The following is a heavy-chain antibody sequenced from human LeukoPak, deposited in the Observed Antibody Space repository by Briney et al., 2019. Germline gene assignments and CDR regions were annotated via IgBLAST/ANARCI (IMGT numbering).Heavy chain of an antibody. D-gene: IGHD3-22*01. Sequence: SQTLSPTCTVSGGSISSGGYYWGWLRQHPGKGLEWIGYIYYSGSTYHNPSLKIRVTISVDTSKNQFSLKLSSVTAADTAVYYCARGLWGYYGSGSFDYWGQGTLVTVSS. V-gene: IGHV4-31*03. J-gene: IGHJ4*02. CDR3: ARGLWGYYGSGSFDY. CDR1: GGSISSGGYY. CDR2: IYYSGST.